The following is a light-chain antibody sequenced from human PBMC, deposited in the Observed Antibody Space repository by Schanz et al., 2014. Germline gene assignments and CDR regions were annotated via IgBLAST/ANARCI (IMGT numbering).Light chain of an antibody. CDR2: DAS. CDR1: QRLTSY. CDR3: QQRFT. J-gene: IGKJ3*01. Sequence: EIVMTQSPATLSLSPGERATLSCRASQRLTSYLAWYQQKPGQAPRLLIYDASNRATGIPARFSGSGSGTDFTLTISSLEPEDFAVYYCQQRFTFGPGTKVAVK. V-gene: IGKV3-11*01.